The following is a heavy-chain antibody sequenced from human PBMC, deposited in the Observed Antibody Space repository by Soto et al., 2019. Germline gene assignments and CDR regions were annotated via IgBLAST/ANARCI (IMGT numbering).Heavy chain of an antibody. CDR3: VRMGRTQVWYGMDV. V-gene: IGHV2-26*01. CDR1: GFSLTNARMG. CDR2: IFSIDEK. J-gene: IGHJ6*02. D-gene: IGHD2-15*01. Sequence: QVTLKESGPVLVKPTETLTLTCTVSGFSLTNARMGVSWIRQPPGKALQWLAHIFSIDEKSYTPSLKRRLTITKDTSRSQVVLTMTNMDPVDTATYYCVRMGRTQVWYGMDVWGQGTTVTVSS.